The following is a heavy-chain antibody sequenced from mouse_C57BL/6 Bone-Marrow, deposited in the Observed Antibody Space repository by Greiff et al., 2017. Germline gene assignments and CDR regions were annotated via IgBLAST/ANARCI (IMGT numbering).Heavy chain of an antibody. V-gene: IGHV1-82*01. CDR1: GYAFSSSW. D-gene: IGHD1-1*01. CDR2: IYPGDGDT. Sequence: QVQLQQSGPELVKPGASVKISCKASGYAFSSSWMNWVKQRPGKGLEWIGRIYPGDGDTNYNGKFKGKATLTADKSSSTAYMQLSSLTSEYSAVYFCAREFILDYWGQGTTLTVSA. J-gene: IGHJ2*01. CDR3: AREFILDY.